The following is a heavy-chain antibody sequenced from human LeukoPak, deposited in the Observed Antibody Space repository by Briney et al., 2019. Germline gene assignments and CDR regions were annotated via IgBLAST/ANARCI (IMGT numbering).Heavy chain of an antibody. J-gene: IGHJ5*02. CDR3: TRDGWFGDLQYSHRNWFDP. CDR1: GYTFTGYY. CDR2: IGPGNGDT. V-gene: IGHV1-2*02. Sequence: ASVKVSCKASGYTFTGYYLHWVRQAPGLGLEWMGWIGPGNGDTSYAQKFQGRVTMTWDTSISTVYMELSGLTSDDTAVYYCTRDGWFGDLQYSHRNWFDPWGQGTLVTVSS. D-gene: IGHD3-10*01.